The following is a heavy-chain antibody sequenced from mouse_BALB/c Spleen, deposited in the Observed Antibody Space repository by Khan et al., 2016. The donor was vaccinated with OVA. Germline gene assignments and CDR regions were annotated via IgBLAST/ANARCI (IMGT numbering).Heavy chain of an antibody. J-gene: IGHJ3*01. CDR1: GYTFTDYV. V-gene: IGHV1-77*01. D-gene: IGHD2-14*01. CDR3: ARGGYSVFDY. CDR2: IFPGSGNP. Sequence: QVQLQQSGPELVKFGASLKVSCKASGYTFTDYVIGWVKQSPRQGLEWIGDIFPGSGNPYYNEKFQDKATLTADKSSNTAYMQRSSRSSEDAAVYYCARGGYSVFDYWGQGTLVTVSA.